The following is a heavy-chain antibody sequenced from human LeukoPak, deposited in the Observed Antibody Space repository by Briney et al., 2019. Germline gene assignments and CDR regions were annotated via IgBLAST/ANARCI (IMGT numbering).Heavy chain of an antibody. J-gene: IGHJ4*02. CDR2: IKEDGSEK. D-gene: IGHD3-10*01. V-gene: IGHV3-7*01. Sequence: GGSLRLSCAASGFTFSSYWMTWVRQAPGKGLEWVANIKEDGSEKYYVDSVKGRFTISRDNAKNSLYLQMNSLRAEGTAVYYCARPPYGSGNYYSLEYWGQGTLVTVSS. CDR1: GFTFSSYW. CDR3: ARPPYGSGNYYSLEY.